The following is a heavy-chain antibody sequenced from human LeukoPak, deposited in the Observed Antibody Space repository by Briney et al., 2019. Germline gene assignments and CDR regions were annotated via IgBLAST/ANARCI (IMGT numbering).Heavy chain of an antibody. CDR1: GFTFSSYA. D-gene: IGHD4-17*01. Sequence: GGSLRLSCAASGFTFSSYAMNWVRQAPGKGLEYVSAISSNGGSTYYANSVKGRFTISRDNSKNTLYLQMNSLRAEDTAVYYCAKDVATVTTTGADYWGQGTLVTVSS. CDR2: ISSNGGST. V-gene: IGHV3-64*01. J-gene: IGHJ4*02. CDR3: AKDVATVTTTGADY.